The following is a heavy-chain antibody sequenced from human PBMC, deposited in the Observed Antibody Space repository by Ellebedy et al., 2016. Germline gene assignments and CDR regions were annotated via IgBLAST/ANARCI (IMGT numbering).Heavy chain of an antibody. V-gene: IGHV4-34*01. J-gene: IGHJ4*02. CDR3: ARDKGQLWF. Sequence: GSLRLSCAVYGGSFSGYYWSWIRQPPGKGLEWIGEINHSGSTNYNPSLKSRVTISVDTSKNQFSLKLSSVTAADTAVYYCARDKGQLWFWGQGTLVTVSS. D-gene: IGHD5-18*01. CDR2: INHSGST. CDR1: GGSFSGYY.